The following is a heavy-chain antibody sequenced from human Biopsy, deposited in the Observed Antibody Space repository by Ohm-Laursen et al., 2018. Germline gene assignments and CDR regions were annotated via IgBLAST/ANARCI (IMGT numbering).Heavy chain of an antibody. D-gene: IGHD2/OR15-2a*01. CDR2: IYYSGST. CDR1: GGSISSDY. CDR3: ARATNSTGWPYYYFYGMDV. V-gene: IGHV4-59*01. J-gene: IGHJ6*02. Sequence: TLSLTCPVSGGSISSDYWSWIRQPPGKGLEWIGYIYYSGSTNYNPSLKSRVTISVDTSKNQFSLRLNSGTAADTAVYYCARATNSTGWPYYYFYGMDVWGQGTTVTVSS.